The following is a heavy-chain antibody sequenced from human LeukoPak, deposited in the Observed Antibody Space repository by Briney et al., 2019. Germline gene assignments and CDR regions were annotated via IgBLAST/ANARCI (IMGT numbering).Heavy chain of an antibody. D-gene: IGHD3-22*01. Sequence: SETLSLTCTVSGGSISSSSYYWGWIRQPPGKGLEWIGSIYYSGSTYYNPPLKSRVTISVDTSKNQFSLKLSSVTAADTAVYYCARRGGNHPSSGYWAFDYWGQGTLVTVSS. CDR1: GGSISSSSYY. CDR3: ARRGGNHPSSGYWAFDY. CDR2: IYYSGST. J-gene: IGHJ4*02. V-gene: IGHV4-39*01.